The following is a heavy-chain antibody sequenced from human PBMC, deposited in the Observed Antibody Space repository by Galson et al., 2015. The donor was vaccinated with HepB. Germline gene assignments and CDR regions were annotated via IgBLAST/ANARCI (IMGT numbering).Heavy chain of an antibody. CDR2: INHSGST. D-gene: IGHD2-2*01. Sequence: VYGGSFSGYYWSWIRQPPGKGLEWIGEINHSGSTNYNPSLKSRVTISVDTSKNQFSLKLSSVTAADTAVYYCAIKKGGYCSSTSCSPHFDPWGQGTLVTVSS. CDR3: AIKKGGYCSSTSCSPHFDP. V-gene: IGHV4-34*01. CDR1: GGSFSGYY. J-gene: IGHJ5*02.